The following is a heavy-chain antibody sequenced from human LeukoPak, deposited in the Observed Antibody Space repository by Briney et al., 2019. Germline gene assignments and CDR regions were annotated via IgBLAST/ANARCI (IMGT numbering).Heavy chain of an antibody. CDR2: ISGSGGST. J-gene: IGHJ4*02. CDR1: GFTFSDYY. Sequence: GGSLRLSCAASGFTFSDYYMSWVRQAPGKGLEWVSGISGSGGSTYYADSVKGRFTISRDNSKNTLYLQVNSLRAEDTAVYYCAKALGELSFIVDYWGQGTLVTVSS. V-gene: IGHV3-23*01. CDR3: AKALGELSFIVDY. D-gene: IGHD3-16*02.